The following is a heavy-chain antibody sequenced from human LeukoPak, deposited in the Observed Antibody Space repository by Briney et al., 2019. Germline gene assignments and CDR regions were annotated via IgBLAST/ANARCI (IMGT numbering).Heavy chain of an antibody. CDR1: GGTFSSYA. V-gene: IGHV1-69*13. CDR3: ARDIGGSSGYAYFDY. CDR2: IIPIFGTA. J-gene: IGHJ4*02. D-gene: IGHD3-22*01. Sequence: GASVKVSCKASGGTFSSYAISWVRQAPGQGLEWMGGIIPIFGTANYAQKFQGRVTITADESTSTAYMELSSLRSEDTAVYYRARDIGGSSGYAYFDYWGQGTLVTVSS.